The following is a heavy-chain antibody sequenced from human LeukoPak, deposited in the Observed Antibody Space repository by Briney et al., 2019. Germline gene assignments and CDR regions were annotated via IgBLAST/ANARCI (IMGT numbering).Heavy chain of an antibody. J-gene: IGHJ4*02. Sequence: GGSLRLSCAASGLIVSSDYLAWVRQAPGKGLEWISVIYGGGATYYADSVRGRFTISRDNSKNELFLQMNSLRVEDTAVYHCVRLLPASRHYFDYWGQGTLVTVSS. D-gene: IGHD6-6*01. CDR2: IYGGGAT. CDR3: VRLLPASRHYFDY. V-gene: IGHV3-53*01. CDR1: GLIVSSDY.